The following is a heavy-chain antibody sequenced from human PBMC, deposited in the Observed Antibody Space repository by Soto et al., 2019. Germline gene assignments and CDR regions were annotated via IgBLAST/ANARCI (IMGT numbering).Heavy chain of an antibody. D-gene: IGHD2-15*01. CDR1: GFSLSTSGVG. CDR2: IYCDDDK. Sequence: QITLKESGPTLVKPTQTLTLTCTFSGFSLSTSGVGVGWIRQPPGKALEWLALIYCDDDKRYTPSLKSRLTTTKDTSKTQVVLTMTNMDPVDTATYYCSHRPSYCSGGSCYSGFDYWGQGTLVTVSS. V-gene: IGHV2-5*02. J-gene: IGHJ4*02. CDR3: SHRPSYCSGGSCYSGFDY.